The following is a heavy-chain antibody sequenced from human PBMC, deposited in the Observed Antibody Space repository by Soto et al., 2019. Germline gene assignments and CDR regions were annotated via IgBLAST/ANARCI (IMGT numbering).Heavy chain of an antibody. V-gene: IGHV4-38-2*01. Sequence: KPSETLSLTCAVSGYSISSGYYWGWIRQPPGKGLEWIGSIYHSGSTYYNPSLKSRVTISVDTSKNQFSLKLSSVTAADTAVYYCARAYGSGSYYSGGLNWFDPWGQGTLVTVSS. CDR2: IYHSGST. CDR1: GYSISSGYY. CDR3: ARAYGSGSYYSGGLNWFDP. J-gene: IGHJ5*02. D-gene: IGHD3-10*01.